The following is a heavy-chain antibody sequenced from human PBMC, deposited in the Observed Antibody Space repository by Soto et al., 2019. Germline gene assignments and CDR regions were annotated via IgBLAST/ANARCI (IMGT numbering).Heavy chain of an antibody. D-gene: IGHD3-22*01. CDR2: ISTYNGNT. CDR3: ARGPTDYYDNSANYFLDY. J-gene: IGHJ4*02. V-gene: IGHV1-18*01. CDR1: GYTFITYG. Sequence: ASVKVSCKASGYTFITYGVSWVRQAPGQGLYWLGWISTYNGNTRYAERLQGRVTMTTDTTTNTAYMELRNLRSDDTAVYYFARGPTDYYDNSANYFLDYWGQGTLVTVSS.